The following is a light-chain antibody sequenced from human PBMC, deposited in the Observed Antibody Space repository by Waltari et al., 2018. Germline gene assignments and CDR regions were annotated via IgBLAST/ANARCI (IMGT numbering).Light chain of an antibody. CDR2: RNN. V-gene: IGLV1-44*01. J-gene: IGLJ2*01. Sequence: QSVLTQPPSASGTPGQRVTISCSGSSSHIGSNTVNWYQQLPGTAPKLLIYRNNQRPSGVPDRFSGSKSGTSASLAISGLQSEDEADYYCAAWDDSLNGPLFGGGTKLTVL. CDR3: AAWDDSLNGPL. CDR1: SSHIGSNT.